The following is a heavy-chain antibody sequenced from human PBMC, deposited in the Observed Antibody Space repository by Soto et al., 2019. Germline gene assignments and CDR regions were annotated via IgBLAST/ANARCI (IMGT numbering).Heavy chain of an antibody. V-gene: IGHV3-30*18. CDR2: ISYDGSNK. J-gene: IGHJ4*02. Sequence: PGGSLRLSCAASGFTFSSYAMSWVRQAPGKGLEWVAVISYDGSNKYYADSVKGRFTISRDNSKNTLYLQMNSLRAEDTAVYYCAKTSGYWGQGTLVTVSS. CDR3: AKTSGY. D-gene: IGHD6-19*01. CDR1: GFTFSSYA.